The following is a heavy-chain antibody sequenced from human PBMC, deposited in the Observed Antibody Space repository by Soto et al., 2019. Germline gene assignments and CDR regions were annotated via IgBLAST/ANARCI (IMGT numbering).Heavy chain of an antibody. CDR3: ARHRYSYGVYYFDY. D-gene: IGHD5-18*01. J-gene: IGHJ4*02. CDR1: GGSISNYY. V-gene: IGHV4-59*08. CDR2: IYYSGST. Sequence: SVTLSLTCIVSGGSISNYYWSLIRQPPGKGLEWIGYIYYSGSTNYNPSLTSRVTISVDTSKNQFSLKLSSVTAADTAVYYCARHRYSYGVYYFDYWGQGTLVTVSS.